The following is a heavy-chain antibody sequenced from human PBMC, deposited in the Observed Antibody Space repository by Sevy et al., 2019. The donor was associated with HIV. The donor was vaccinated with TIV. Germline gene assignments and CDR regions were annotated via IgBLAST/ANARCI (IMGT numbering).Heavy chain of an antibody. CDR2: IRNEAYGGTS. J-gene: IGHJ6*02. V-gene: IGHV3-49*03. CDR1: GFTFDDYA. D-gene: IGHD2-2*01. Sequence: GGSLRLSCATSGFTFDDYAMTWFRQAPGKGLEWVGFIRNEAYGGTSEYAASVKGRFSISRDDSKRIAYLQMNSLETEDTAIYYCTRAQDCSSTTCSDGMDVWGQGTTVTVSS. CDR3: TRAQDCSSTTCSDGMDV.